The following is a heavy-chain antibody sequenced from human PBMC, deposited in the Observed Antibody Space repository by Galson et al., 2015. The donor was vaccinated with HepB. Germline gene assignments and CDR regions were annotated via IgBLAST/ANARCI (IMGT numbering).Heavy chain of an antibody. V-gene: IGHV3-23*01. CDR2: ISVGGGST. CDR1: GFSFSSFA. CDR3: AKEGILRFLEWPGPDY. J-gene: IGHJ4*02. Sequence: SLRLSCAASGFSFSSFAMNWVRQAPGKGLEWVSAISVGGGSTYYADSVKGRFTISRDNSKNTVYLQMNSLRAEDTAVYYCAKEGILRFLEWPGPDYWGQGTLVTVSS. D-gene: IGHD3-3*01.